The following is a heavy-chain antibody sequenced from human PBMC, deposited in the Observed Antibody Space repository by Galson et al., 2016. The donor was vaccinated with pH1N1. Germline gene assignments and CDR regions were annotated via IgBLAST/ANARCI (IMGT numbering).Heavy chain of an antibody. J-gene: IGHJ3*02. V-gene: IGHV4-31*03. Sequence: TLSLTCTVSGGSISSSLYYWSWTRQHPEKGLEGIGHISHSGSTNYNPSLKSRLTMSVDTSNTQFSLTLTSVTAADTAVYYCARQVCETLLLGTPVFLCAFDIWGQGTVVTVSS. D-gene: IGHD2-8*02. CDR1: GGSISSSLYY. CDR3: ARQVCETLLLGTPVFLCAFDI. CDR2: ISHSGST.